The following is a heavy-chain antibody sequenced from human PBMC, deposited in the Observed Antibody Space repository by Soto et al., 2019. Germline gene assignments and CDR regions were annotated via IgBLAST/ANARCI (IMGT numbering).Heavy chain of an antibody. CDR1: GRSITSYY. J-gene: IGHJ4*02. CDR3: ARTYDSNGYANEFDS. Sequence: QVVLQESGPGLVKPSETLSLTCSVSGRSITSYYWSWVRQPPGKGLEWIGYTYDNAITSQNPSLKSRVTMSADTSQNQFSLKLTSVTGADTAVYFCARTYDSNGYANEFDSWGQGILVTVTS. V-gene: IGHV4-59*12. CDR2: TYDNAIT. D-gene: IGHD3-22*01.